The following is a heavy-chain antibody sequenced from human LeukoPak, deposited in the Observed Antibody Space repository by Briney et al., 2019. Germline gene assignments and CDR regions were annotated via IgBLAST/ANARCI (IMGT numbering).Heavy chain of an antibody. J-gene: IGHJ4*02. CDR3: ARLFGGMVAGISDYFDS. V-gene: IGHV1-18*01. D-gene: IGHD6-13*01. CDR2: ISAYNGNT. Sequence: GASVKVSCTAPGYTFTIYGNSWVRQAPGQGLEWMRWISAYNGNTNYAQKLQGRVTMTTDTSTSTAYMELRSLRSDDTAVYYCARLFGGMVAGISDYFDSWGQGTLVTVSS. CDR1: GYTFTIYG.